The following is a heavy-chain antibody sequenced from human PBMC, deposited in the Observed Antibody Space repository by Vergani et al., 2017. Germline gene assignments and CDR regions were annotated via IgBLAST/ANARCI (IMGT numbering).Heavy chain of an antibody. CDR1: GFTFSSYA. D-gene: IGHD3-3*01. J-gene: IGHJ6*02. CDR3: AKDSDPYYDFWSGYYSYYYYGMDV. V-gene: IGHV3-23*04. CDR2: ISGSGGST. Sequence: EVQLVESGGGLVQPGGSLKLSCAASGFTFSSYAMSWVRQAPGKGLEWVSAISGSGGSTYYADSVKGRFTISRDNSKNTLYLQMNSLRAEDTAVYYCAKDSDPYYDFWSGYYSYYYYGMDVWGQGTTVTVSS.